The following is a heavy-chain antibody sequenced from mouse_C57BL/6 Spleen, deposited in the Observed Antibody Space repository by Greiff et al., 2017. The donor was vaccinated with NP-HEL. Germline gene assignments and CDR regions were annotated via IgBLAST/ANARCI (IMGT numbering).Heavy chain of an antibody. D-gene: IGHD1-1*01. CDR1: GYTFTSYW. V-gene: IGHV1-72*01. J-gene: IGHJ1*03. Sequence: VQLQQPGAELVKPGASVKLSCKASGYTFTSYWMHWVKQRPGRGLEWIGRIDPNSGGTKYNEKFKSKATLTVDKPSSTAYMQLSSLTSEDSAVYYCARPYYGSSYDWYFDVWGTGTTVTVSS. CDR3: ARPYYGSSYDWYFDV. CDR2: IDPNSGGT.